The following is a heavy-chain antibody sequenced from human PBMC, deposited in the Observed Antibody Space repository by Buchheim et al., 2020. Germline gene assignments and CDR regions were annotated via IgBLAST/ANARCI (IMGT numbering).Heavy chain of an antibody. CDR1: GFTFSTYE. V-gene: IGHV3-48*03. J-gene: IGHJ4*02. Sequence: EVQLAESGGGLVQPGRSLRLSCAASGFTFSTYEMNWVRQAPGKGLEWVASIDSSGTTTKYADSVRGRFTISRDNAKTSLYLQMSSPNVEDTAVYFCAGVPNYRSCFFEKWGPGTL. CDR2: IDSSGTTT. CDR3: AGVPNYRSCFFEK. D-gene: IGHD3-16*02.